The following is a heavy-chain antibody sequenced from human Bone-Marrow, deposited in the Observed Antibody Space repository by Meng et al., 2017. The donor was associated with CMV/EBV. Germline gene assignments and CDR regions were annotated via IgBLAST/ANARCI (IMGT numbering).Heavy chain of an antibody. Sequence: LSLTCAASGFTFSSYWMSWVRQAPGKGLEWVANIKQDGSEKYYVDSVKGRFTISRDNAKNSLYLQMNSLRAEDTAVYYCARERWQNKRGFFDYWGQGTLVTFSS. CDR1: GFTFSSYW. CDR3: ARERWQNKRGFFDY. J-gene: IGHJ4*02. CDR2: IKQDGSEK. D-gene: IGHD2-15*01. V-gene: IGHV3-7*01.